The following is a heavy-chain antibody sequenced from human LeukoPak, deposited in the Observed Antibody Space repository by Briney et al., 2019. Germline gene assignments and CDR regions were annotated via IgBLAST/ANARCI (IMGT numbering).Heavy chain of an antibody. CDR3: AREREDSSSWPSFDY. J-gene: IGHJ4*02. Sequence: GGSLRLSCAASGFTFSSYSMNWVRQAPGKGLEWVSVIYSGGSTYYADSVKGRFTISRDNSKNTLYLQMNSLRAEDTAVYYCAREREDSSSWPSFDYWGQGTLVTVSS. CDR1: GFTFSSYS. D-gene: IGHD6-13*01. CDR2: IYSGGST. V-gene: IGHV3-53*01.